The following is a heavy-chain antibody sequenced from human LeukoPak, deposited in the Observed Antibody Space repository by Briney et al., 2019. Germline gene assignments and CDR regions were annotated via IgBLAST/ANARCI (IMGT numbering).Heavy chain of an antibody. J-gene: IGHJ4*02. D-gene: IGHD2-2*01. CDR2: IYYSGST. Sequence: PSETLSLTCTVSGGSISSSSYYWGWIRQPPGKGLEWIGSIYYSGSTYYNPSLKSRVTISVVTSKNQFSLKLSSVTAADTAVYYCARGHITRVVPAAMPGYYFDYWGQGTLVTVSS. V-gene: IGHV4-39*07. CDR3: ARGHITRVVPAAMPGYYFDY. CDR1: GGSISSSSYY.